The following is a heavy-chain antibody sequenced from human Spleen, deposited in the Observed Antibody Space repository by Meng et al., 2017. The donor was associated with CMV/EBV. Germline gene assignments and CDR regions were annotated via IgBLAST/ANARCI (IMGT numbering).Heavy chain of an antibody. J-gene: IGHJ5*02. Sequence: QVQVVQAGAGVKKPGASVKFSCNASGYTLTRYDMHWVRKAPGKRLEWMGWSNAGNGKKKYSQEFQGRVTITRDTPTSTVYMEWGSLRSEDTAVYYCAGGGGGVVPWGQGTLVTVSS. CDR2: SNAGNGKK. V-gene: IGHV1-3*02. CDR3: AGGGGGVVP. CDR1: GYTLTRYD. D-gene: IGHD2-15*01.